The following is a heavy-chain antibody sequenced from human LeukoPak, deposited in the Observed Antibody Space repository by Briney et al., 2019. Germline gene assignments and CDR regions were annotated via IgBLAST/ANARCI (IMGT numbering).Heavy chain of an antibody. CDR2: IKQGGSER. V-gene: IGHV3-7*01. D-gene: IGHD5-24*01. J-gene: IGHJ4*02. Sequence: GGSLRLSCAGSGFTFSSYWMSWVRQAPGKGLEWVANIKQGGSERYYVDSVKGRFTISRDNAKNSLYLQMNSLRAEDTAVYYCVREARESGGFDYWGQGTLVTVSS. CDR3: VREARESGGFDY. CDR1: GFTFSSYW.